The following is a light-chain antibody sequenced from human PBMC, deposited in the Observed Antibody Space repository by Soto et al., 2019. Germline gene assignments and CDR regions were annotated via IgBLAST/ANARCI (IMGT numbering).Light chain of an antibody. V-gene: IGKV1-12*01. CDR3: QQTNSFPPT. CDR1: QGISSW. J-gene: IGKJ1*01. CDR2: AAS. Sequence: DIQMTQSPSSVSASVGDRVTITCRASQGISSWLAWYQQKPGKAPKLLIYAASSLQSGVPSRFSGSGSGTDFPLTISRLHHEDSANYYCQQTNSFPPTFGQGTKVEIK.